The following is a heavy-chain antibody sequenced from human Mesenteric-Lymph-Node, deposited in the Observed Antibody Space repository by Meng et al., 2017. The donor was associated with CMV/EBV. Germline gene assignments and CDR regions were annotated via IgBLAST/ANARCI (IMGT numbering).Heavy chain of an antibody. CDR2: INWNGGST. V-gene: IGHV3-20*04. CDR1: GFTFDDYG. Sequence: GGSLRLSCAASGFTFDDYGMSWVRQAPGKGLEWVSGINWNGGSTGYADSVKGRFTIPRDNSKNTLYLQMMSLRAEDTAVYYCANQEHGSGWYRGAFDMWGQGTMVTVSS. J-gene: IGHJ3*02. CDR3: ANQEHGSGWYRGAFDM. D-gene: IGHD6-19*01.